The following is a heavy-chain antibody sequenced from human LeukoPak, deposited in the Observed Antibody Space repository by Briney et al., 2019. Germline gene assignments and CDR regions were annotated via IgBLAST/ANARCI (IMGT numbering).Heavy chain of an antibody. CDR2: IYYSGST. Sequence: SETLSLTCTVSGGSISSYYWSWIRQPPGKGLEWIGYIYYSGSTNYNPSLKSRVTISVDTSKNQFSLKLSSVTAADTAVYYCARVHSSSWYWYFDYWGQGTLVTVS. CDR3: ARVHSSSWYWYFDY. D-gene: IGHD6-13*01. V-gene: IGHV4-59*01. CDR1: GGSISSYY. J-gene: IGHJ4*02.